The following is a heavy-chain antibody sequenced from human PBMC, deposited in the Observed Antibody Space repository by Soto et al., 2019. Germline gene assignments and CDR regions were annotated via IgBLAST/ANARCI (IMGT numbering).Heavy chain of an antibody. V-gene: IGHV4-34*01. J-gene: IGHJ5*02. CDR3: ASPQGWYSPRLGDWFDT. Sequence: PSETLSLTCAVYGGTFSGYYWSWIRQPPGKGLEWMGEINHSGSTNYNPSLKSRVTISVDTSKNQFSLKLSSVTAADTAVYYCASPQGWYSPRLGDWFDTWGQGTLVTVSS. D-gene: IGHD6-19*01. CDR2: INHSGST. CDR1: GGTFSGYY.